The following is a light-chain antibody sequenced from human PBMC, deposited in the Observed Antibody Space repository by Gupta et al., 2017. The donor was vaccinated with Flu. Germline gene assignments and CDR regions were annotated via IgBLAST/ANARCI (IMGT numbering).Light chain of an antibody. CDR3: QAWDSSTVYV. V-gene: IGLV3-1*01. Sequence: SYALTQPPSVSVSPGQTASITCSGDKLGEKYACWYQQKPGQSPVLVIDQDSKRPSGIPERFSCSNSGNTATLTISGTQAMDEAGYYCQAWDSSTVYVFGTGTKVTVL. J-gene: IGLJ1*01. CDR1: KLGEKY. CDR2: QDS.